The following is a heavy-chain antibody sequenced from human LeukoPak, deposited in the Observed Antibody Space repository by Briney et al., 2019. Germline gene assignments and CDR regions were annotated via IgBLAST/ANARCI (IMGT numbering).Heavy chain of an antibody. V-gene: IGHV3-30-3*01. J-gene: IGHJ4*02. CDR3: ARGNYDFWSATDY. CDR1: GCTFSSYA. CDR2: ISYDGSNK. Sequence: GGSLRLSCAASGCTFSSYAMRWVRQAPGKGLEWVAVISYDGSNKYYGDSVKGRFTISRDNSKNTLYLQMNSLRAEETAVYYCARGNYDFWSATDYWGQGTLVTVSS. D-gene: IGHD3-3*01.